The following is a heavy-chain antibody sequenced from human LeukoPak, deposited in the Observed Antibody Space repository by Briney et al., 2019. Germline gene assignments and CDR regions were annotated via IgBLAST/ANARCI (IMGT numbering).Heavy chain of an antibody. Sequence: SETLSLTCTVSGGSISSYYWGWFRQSSGKGLEWIGSIYYSGSTYYNPSLKSRVTISVDTSKNQFSLRLTSVTAADTAVYYCASGYSYGYGMNAFDIWGQGTMVTVSS. V-gene: IGHV4-39*01. CDR2: IYYSGST. CDR3: ASGYSYGYGMNAFDI. CDR1: GGSISSYY. D-gene: IGHD5-18*01. J-gene: IGHJ3*02.